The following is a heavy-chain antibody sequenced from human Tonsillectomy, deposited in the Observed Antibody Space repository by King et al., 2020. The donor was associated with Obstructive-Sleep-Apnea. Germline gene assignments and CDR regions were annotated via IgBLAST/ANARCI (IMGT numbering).Heavy chain of an antibody. J-gene: IGHJ3*02. V-gene: IGHV4-34*01. CDR1: GGSFSGYY. Sequence: VQLQQWGAGLLKPSETLSLTCAVYGGSFSGYYWSWIRQPPGKGLEWIGEINHSGSTNYNPSLKSRVTISVDTSKNQFSLKLSSVTAADTAVYYCARDQYYGILTGYYDAFDIWGQGTMVTVSS. CDR3: ARDQYYGILTGYYDAFDI. CDR2: INHSGST. D-gene: IGHD3-9*01.